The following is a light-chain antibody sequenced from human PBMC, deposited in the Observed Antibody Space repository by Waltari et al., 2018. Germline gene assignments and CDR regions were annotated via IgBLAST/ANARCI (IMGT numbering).Light chain of an antibody. CDR2: GKN. CDR3: NSRDTSADRLVI. Sequence: SSELTQDPTVSVALGQTVRITCQGASLRSFYASWYQQKPRQAPLLVIYGKNNRPAGIPDRFSGSSSGDTAFLTITGAQAEDEADYHCNSRDTSADRLVIFGGGTKLTVL. J-gene: IGLJ2*01. CDR1: SLRSFY. V-gene: IGLV3-19*01.